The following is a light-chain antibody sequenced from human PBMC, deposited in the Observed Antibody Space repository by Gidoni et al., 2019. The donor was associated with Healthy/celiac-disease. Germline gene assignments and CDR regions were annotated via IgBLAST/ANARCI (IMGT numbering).Light chain of an antibody. V-gene: IGKV1-27*01. Sequence: DIQMPQSPASLSASVGDRVTSTCRASQGISNYVAWYQQNPVIVPKLLIYAASTLQSGVPYRFSGSGSGTDFTLTISSLQPEDVATYYCQNYNSAPFTFGPGTKVDIK. CDR1: QGISNY. CDR2: AAS. J-gene: IGKJ3*01. CDR3: QNYNSAPFT.